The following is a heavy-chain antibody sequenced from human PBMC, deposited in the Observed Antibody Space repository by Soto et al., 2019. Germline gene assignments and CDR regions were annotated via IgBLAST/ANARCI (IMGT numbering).Heavy chain of an antibody. CDR1: GFTFSGYA. D-gene: IGHD6-19*01. Sequence: EEQLLESGGGLVQPGGSLRLSCAASGFTFSGYAMNWVRQAPGNGLEWVSGISGSGGSTYYADSVKGRFTISRDNSKNTLYLQMNSLRAEDTAVYYCAKRGSGWSNWFDPWGQGTLLTVSS. V-gene: IGHV3-23*01. J-gene: IGHJ5*02. CDR3: AKRGSGWSNWFDP. CDR2: ISGSGGST.